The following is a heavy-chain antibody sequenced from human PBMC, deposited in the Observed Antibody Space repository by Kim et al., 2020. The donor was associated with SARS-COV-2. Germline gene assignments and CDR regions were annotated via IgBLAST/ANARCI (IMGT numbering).Heavy chain of an antibody. Sequence: SETLSLTCTVSGASISSYYWNWIRQPAGKGLEWIGRIYTSGNTYYSPSLKSRVTMSVDTSKNQFSLKLNSVTAADTAVYYCAREWQTVGAPFDYWGQGTLVTVSS. CDR1: GASISSYY. J-gene: IGHJ4*02. CDR3: AREWQTVGAPFDY. D-gene: IGHD1-26*01. CDR2: IYTSGNT. V-gene: IGHV4-4*07.